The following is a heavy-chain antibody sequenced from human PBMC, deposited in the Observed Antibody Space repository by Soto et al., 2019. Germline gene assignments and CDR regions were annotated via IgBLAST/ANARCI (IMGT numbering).Heavy chain of an antibody. CDR2: ISYDGSNK. Sequence: QVQLVESGGGVVQPGRSLRLSCAASGFTFNSYAMHWVRQAPGRGLEWVAVISYDGSNKYYADPVKGRFTISRDNSKNTLYLQMNSLRAEDTAVYYCASEQLAVLRGVLDYWGQGTLVTVSS. D-gene: IGHD1-1*01. J-gene: IGHJ4*02. CDR3: ASEQLAVLRGVLDY. V-gene: IGHV3-30-3*01. CDR1: GFTFNSYA.